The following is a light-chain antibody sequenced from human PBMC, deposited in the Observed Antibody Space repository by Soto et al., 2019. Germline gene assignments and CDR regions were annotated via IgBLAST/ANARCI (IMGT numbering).Light chain of an antibody. CDR1: QSVSSGY. CDR3: PQYNYWART. V-gene: IGKV3-20*01. CDR2: GAS. J-gene: IGKJ1*01. Sequence: IVLARTSGSLYLSPEDKATLSCRASQSVSSGYLAWYQQKPGQAPRLLIYGASTRATGIPDRFSGSGSGTVFTLTISSLQSGDLEFYYCPQYNYWARTFGQGTKVDIK.